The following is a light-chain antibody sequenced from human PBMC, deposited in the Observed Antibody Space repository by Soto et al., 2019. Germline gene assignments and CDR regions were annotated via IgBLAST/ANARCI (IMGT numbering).Light chain of an antibody. CDR1: QSISTY. CDR2: AAS. Sequence: DIQMTQSPSSLSASVGDRVTITCRASQSISTYLHWYQQKPGKAPNLLIYAASTLQSGVPSRFSGSGSGTDFTLTISCLQSEDFATYYCQQYNSFPFTFGGGTKVDI. CDR3: QQYNSFPFT. V-gene: IGKV1-39*01. J-gene: IGKJ4*01.